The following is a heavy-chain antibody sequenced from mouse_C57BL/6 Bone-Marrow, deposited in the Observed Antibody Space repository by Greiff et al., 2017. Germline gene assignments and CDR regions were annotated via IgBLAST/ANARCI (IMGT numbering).Heavy chain of an antibody. CDR3: ARRSIITTVVEGYFDV. CDR2: IYPRSGNT. D-gene: IGHD1-1*01. V-gene: IGHV1-81*01. Sequence: QVQLKESGAELARPGASVKLSCKASGYTFTSYGISWVKQRTGQGLEWIGEIYPRSGNTYYNEKFKGKATLTADKSSSTAYMELRSLTSEDSAVYFCARRSIITTVVEGYFDVWGTGTTVTVSS. J-gene: IGHJ1*03. CDR1: GYTFTSYG.